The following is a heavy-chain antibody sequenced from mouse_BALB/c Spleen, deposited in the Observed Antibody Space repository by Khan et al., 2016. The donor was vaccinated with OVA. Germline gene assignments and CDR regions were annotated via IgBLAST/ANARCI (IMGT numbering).Heavy chain of an antibody. CDR2: MIYSGNT. V-gene: IGHV3-8*02. CDR3: ARSTYRYAFAY. J-gene: IGHJ3*01. Sequence: EVQLQESGPSLVKPSQTLSLTCSVTGVSITSGYWNWIRKFPGNKLEYMGYMIYSGNTYYNPSIKSRISITPHTSKNQYYLQLNSVTTEDTATYYCARSTYRYAFAYWGQGTLVTVSA. D-gene: IGHD2-14*01. CDR1: GVSITSGY.